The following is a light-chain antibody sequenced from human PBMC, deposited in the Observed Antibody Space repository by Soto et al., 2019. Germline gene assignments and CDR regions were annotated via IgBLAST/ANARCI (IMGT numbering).Light chain of an antibody. J-gene: IGLJ2*01. V-gene: IGLV4-69*01. Sequence: QAVVTQSPSASASLGASVKLTCTLSSGHSSYAIAWHQQQPEKGPRYLMKLDSDGSHTKGDAIPDRFSGSSSGAERYLTISSLQSEDEADYYCQTWGTGIHVVFGGGTSSPS. CDR2: LDSDGSH. CDR1: SGHSSYA. CDR3: QTWGTGIHVV.